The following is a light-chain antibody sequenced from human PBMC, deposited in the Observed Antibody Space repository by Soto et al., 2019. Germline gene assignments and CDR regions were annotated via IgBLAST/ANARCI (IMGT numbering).Light chain of an antibody. CDR2: DAS. J-gene: IGKJ5*01. CDR1: QSISTW. CDR3: QQYSTYST. Sequence: DIQMTQSPSTLSASIGDRVTITCRASQSISTWLAWYQQXPGKAPHALIYDASSLKSGVPSMISGSGSRTEFTLTISSLQPDDSATDYYQQYSTYSTFGQGTRLEI. V-gene: IGKV1-5*01.